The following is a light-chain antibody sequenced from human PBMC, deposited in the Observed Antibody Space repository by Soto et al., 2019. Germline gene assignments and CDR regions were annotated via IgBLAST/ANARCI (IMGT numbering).Light chain of an antibody. CDR2: EAS. V-gene: IGKV1-5*03. CDR1: QSTSNW. Sequence: DIQLTQSPSPLSASVGDRVTISCRASQSTSNWLAWYQQKPGIAPKLLIYEASRLESGVPSRFSGTGSGTEFTLTISSLQADDFATYYCQQYSHFSTFGQGTKVDIK. J-gene: IGKJ1*01. CDR3: QQYSHFST.